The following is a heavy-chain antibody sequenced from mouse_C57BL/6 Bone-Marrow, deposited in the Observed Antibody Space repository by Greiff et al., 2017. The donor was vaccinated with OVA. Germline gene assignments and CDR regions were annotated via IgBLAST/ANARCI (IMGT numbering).Heavy chain of an antibody. V-gene: IGHV1-76*01. CDR1: GYTFTDYY. CDR2: IYPGSGNT. D-gene: IGHD2-4*01. Sequence: QVQLQQSGAELVRPGASVKLSCKASGYTFTDYYINWVKQRPGQGLEWIARIYPGSGNTYYNEKFKGKATLTAEKSSSTAYMQLSSLTSEDSAVYFCARGDSYYDYEGRDYWGQGTTLTVSS. J-gene: IGHJ2*01. CDR3: ARGDSYYDYEGRDY.